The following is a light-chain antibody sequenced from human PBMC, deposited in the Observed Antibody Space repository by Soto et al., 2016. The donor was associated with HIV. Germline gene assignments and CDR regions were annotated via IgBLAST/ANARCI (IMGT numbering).Light chain of an antibody. CDR3: QQYNTYPYT. V-gene: IGKV1-33*01. J-gene: IGKJ2*01. CDR2: DAS. Sequence: DIQMTQSPSSLSASVGDRITITCQASQDISNYLNWYQQKPGKAPKLLIYDASNLETGVPSRFSGSGSGTEFTLTISSLQPDDFATYYCQQYNTYPYTFGPGDQAGHQT. CDR1: QDISNY.